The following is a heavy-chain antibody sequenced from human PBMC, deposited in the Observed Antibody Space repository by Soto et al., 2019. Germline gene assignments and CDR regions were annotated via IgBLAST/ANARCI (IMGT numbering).Heavy chain of an antibody. V-gene: IGHV3-33*01. CDR1: GFTFSSYG. CDR2: IWYDGSNK. D-gene: IGHD3-22*01. Sequence: GESLRLSCAASGFTFSSYGMHWVRQAPGKGLEWVAVIWYDGSNKYYADSVKGRFTISRDNSKNTLYLQMNSLRAEDTAVYYCARAGYYDSSGYVGILDYWGQGTLVTVSS. CDR3: ARAGYYDSSGYVGILDY. J-gene: IGHJ4*02.